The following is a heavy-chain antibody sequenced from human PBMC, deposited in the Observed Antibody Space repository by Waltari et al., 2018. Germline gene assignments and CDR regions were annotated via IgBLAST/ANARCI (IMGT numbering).Heavy chain of an antibody. CDR1: GYTFTSYA. CDR3: ARAKARAQGSFDY. CDR2: NDAGNGNT. J-gene: IGHJ4*02. V-gene: IGHV1-3*03. Sequence: QVQLVQSGAEVKKPGASVKVSCKASGYTFTSYAMHWVRQAPGQRLEWMGWNDAGNGNTKDSQEVQVRVTSTRDTSASRAYMELRSLRSEDMAVYYCARAKARAQGSFDYWGQGTLVTVSS. D-gene: IGHD6-6*01.